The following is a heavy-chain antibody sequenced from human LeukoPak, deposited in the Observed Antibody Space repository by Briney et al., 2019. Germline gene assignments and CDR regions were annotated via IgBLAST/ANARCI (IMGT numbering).Heavy chain of an antibody. V-gene: IGHV3-7*01. Sequence: GGSLRLSCAAPGFTFSSYWMSWVRQAPGKGLEWVANIKQDGSEKYYVDSVKGRFTISRDNAKNSLYLQMNSLRAEDTAVYYCARDPGSGSAFDIWGQGTMVTVSS. CDR3: ARDPGSGSAFDI. D-gene: IGHD3-10*01. CDR2: IKQDGSEK. J-gene: IGHJ3*02. CDR1: GFTFSSYW.